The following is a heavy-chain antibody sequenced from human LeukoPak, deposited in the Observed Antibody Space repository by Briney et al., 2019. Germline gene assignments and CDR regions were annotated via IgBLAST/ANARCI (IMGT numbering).Heavy chain of an antibody. V-gene: IGHV3-23*01. CDR3: AQERIAARPDLDY. Sequence: RAGGSLRLSCAASGFTFSSYAMSCVRQAPGKGLEWVSAISGSGGSTYYADSVKGRFTISRDNSKNTLYLQMNSLRAEDTAVYYCAQERIAARPDLDYWGQGTLVTVSS. CDR2: ISGSGGST. J-gene: IGHJ4*02. D-gene: IGHD6-6*01. CDR1: GFTFSSYA.